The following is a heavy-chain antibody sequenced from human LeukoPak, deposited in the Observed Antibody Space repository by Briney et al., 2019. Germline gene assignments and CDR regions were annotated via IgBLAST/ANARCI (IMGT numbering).Heavy chain of an antibody. J-gene: IGHJ5*02. CDR2: ISAYNGNT. D-gene: IGHD4-17*01. CDR3: ARVPAPMVTTSYNWFDP. V-gene: IGHV1-18*01. Sequence: GASVKVSCKASGYTFTSYGISWVRQAPGQGLEWMGWISAYNGNTNYAQKLQGRVTMTTDTSTSTAYMELRSLRSDDTAVYYCARVPAPMVTTSYNWFDPWGQGTLVTVSS. CDR1: GYTFTSYG.